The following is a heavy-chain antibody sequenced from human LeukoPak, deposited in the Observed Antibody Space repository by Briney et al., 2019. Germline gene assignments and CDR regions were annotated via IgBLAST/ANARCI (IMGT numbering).Heavy chain of an antibody. CDR1: GFTFSSYG. CDR2: IWYDGSNK. D-gene: IGHD2-8*01. CDR3: ARGGYCTNGVCYYYYGMDV. V-gene: IGHV3-33*01. J-gene: IGHJ6*02. Sequence: GGSLRLSCAASGFTFSSYGMHWVRQAPGKGLEWVAVIWYDGSNKYYADSVKGRFTISRDNSKNTLYLQMNSLRVEDTAVYYCARGGYCTNGVCYYYYGMDVWGQGTTVTVSS.